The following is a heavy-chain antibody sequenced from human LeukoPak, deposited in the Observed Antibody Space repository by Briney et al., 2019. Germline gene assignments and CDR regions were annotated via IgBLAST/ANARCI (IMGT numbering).Heavy chain of an antibody. CDR2: MNPKRGNT. D-gene: IGHD3-10*01. CDR3: ARWDYGSGSYKDY. CDR1: GYTFTSYD. J-gene: IGHJ4*02. Sequence: VASVKVSCKASGYTFTSYDINWVRQATGQGLEWMGWMNPKRGNTGYAQKFQGRVTMTRNTSISTAYMELSSLRAEDTAVYYCARWDYGSGSYKDYWGQGTLVTVSS. V-gene: IGHV1-8*01.